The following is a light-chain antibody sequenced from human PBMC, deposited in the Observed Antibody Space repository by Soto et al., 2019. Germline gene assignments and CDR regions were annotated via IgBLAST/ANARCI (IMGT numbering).Light chain of an antibody. CDR3: QQYGSLSWT. Sequence: PGERAPLSCRASQKVDSNQLAWYQQKPGQAPRIIIFGASGRATGIPDRFSGSGSGTDFTLTISRLEPEDFAVYYCQQYGSLSWTFGQGTKVDIK. CDR2: GAS. CDR1: QKVDSNQ. V-gene: IGKV3-20*01. J-gene: IGKJ1*01.